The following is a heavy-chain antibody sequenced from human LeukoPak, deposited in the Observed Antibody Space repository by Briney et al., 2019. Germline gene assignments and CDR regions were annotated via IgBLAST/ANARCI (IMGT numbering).Heavy chain of an antibody. Sequence: SETLSLTCTVSGGSISSYYWSWIRQPPGKGLEWIGYIYYSGSTNYNPSLKSRVTISVDTSKNQFSLKLSSVTAADTAVYYCARDLAIMVWGEGDAFDIWGQGTMVTVSS. CDR3: ARDLAIMVWGEGDAFDI. CDR2: IYYSGST. CDR1: GGSISSYY. V-gene: IGHV4-59*01. J-gene: IGHJ3*02. D-gene: IGHD3-10*01.